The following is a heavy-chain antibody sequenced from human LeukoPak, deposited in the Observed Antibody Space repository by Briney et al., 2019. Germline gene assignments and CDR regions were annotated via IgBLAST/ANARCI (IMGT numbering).Heavy chain of an antibody. Sequence: GGSLRLSCAASGFNFSRFWMSWVRQAPGKGLEWVANIKQDGSEKYYVDSMKGRFTISRDNAKNSLYLQMNSLRAEDTAVFYCARDGTYTDYDPDFDIWGQGTLVTVSS. V-gene: IGHV3-7*04. CDR3: ARDGTYTDYDPDFDI. D-gene: IGHD5-12*01. CDR2: IKQDGSEK. CDR1: GFNFSRFW. J-gene: IGHJ4*02.